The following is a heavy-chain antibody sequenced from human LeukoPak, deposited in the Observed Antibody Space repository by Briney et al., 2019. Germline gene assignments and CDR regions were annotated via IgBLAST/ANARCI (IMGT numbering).Heavy chain of an antibody. CDR3: ARSRTVAGTWGGYFDY. CDR2: INPNSGGT. J-gene: IGHJ4*02. Sequence: ASVKVSCKASGYTFTGYYMHWVRQAPGQGLEWMGWINPNSGGTNYAQKFHGRVTMTRDTSISTAYMELSRLRSDDTAVYYCARSRTVAGTWGGYFDYWGQGTLVSVSS. CDR1: GYTFTGYY. V-gene: IGHV1-2*02. D-gene: IGHD6-19*01.